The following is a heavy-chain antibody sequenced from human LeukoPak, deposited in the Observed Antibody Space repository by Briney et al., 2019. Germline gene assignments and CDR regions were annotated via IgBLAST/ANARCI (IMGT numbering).Heavy chain of an antibody. Sequence: GGSLRLSCAASGFTFSSYVMSWVRQAPGKGLEWVSGISGSGGSIYYADSVKGRFTISRDNSKNTLYLQMNSLRAEDTAVYYCARDRGNGAVAGTGFDYWGQGTLVTVFS. CDR1: GFTFSSYV. D-gene: IGHD6-19*01. J-gene: IGHJ4*02. CDR3: ARDRGNGAVAGTGFDY. CDR2: ISGSGGSI. V-gene: IGHV3-23*01.